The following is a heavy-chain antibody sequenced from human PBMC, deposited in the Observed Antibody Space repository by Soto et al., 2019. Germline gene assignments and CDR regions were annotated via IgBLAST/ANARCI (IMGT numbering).Heavy chain of an antibody. J-gene: IGHJ4*02. Sequence: QVQLVQSGAEVKKPGASVKVSCKASGYTFTSYAMHWVRQAPGQRLEWMGWINAGNGNTKYSQKFQGRVTITRDTSASTAYLELSSLRSEDTAVYYCARGPGGPDGPGDYWGQGTLVTVSS. CDR2: INAGNGNT. CDR1: GYTFTSYA. CDR3: ARGPGGPDGPGDY. D-gene: IGHD2-15*01. V-gene: IGHV1-3*01.